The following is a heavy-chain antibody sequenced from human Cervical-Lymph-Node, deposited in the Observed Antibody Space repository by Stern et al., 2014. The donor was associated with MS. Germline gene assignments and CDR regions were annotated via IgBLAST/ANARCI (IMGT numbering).Heavy chain of an antibody. Sequence: VQLVESGGGVVQPGRSLRLSCAASGFTFSSYGMHWVRQAPGKGLEWVAVISYDGSNKYYADSVKGRFTISRDNSKNTLYLQMNSLRAEDTAVYYCAKLWGYVDPWGQGTLVTVSS. V-gene: IGHV3-30*18. CDR1: GFTFSSYG. CDR2: ISYDGSNK. J-gene: IGHJ5*02. D-gene: IGHD3-16*01. CDR3: AKLWGYVDP.